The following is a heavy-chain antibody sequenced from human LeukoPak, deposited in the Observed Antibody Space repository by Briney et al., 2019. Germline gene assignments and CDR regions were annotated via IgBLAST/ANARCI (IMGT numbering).Heavy chain of an antibody. CDR2: ISYDGSNK. Sequence: GGSLRLSCAASGFTFSSYAMHWVRQAPGKGLEWVAVISYDGSNKYYADSVKGRFTISRDNSKNTLYLQMNSLRAEDTAVYYCARDGDGYYDSSGPRLDYWGQGTLVTVSS. V-gene: IGHV3-30-3*01. CDR1: GFTFSSYA. J-gene: IGHJ4*02. CDR3: ARDGDGYYDSSGPRLDY. D-gene: IGHD3-22*01.